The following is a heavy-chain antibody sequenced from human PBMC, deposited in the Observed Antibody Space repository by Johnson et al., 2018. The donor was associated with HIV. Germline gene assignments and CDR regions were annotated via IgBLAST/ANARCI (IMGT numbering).Heavy chain of an antibody. J-gene: IGHJ3*02. V-gene: IGHV3-30*04. D-gene: IGHD2-21*01. CDR2: ISYDGSNK. CDR1: GFTFSSYA. CDR3: ARAVVMFSTASHDAVDI. Sequence: VQLVESGGGVVQPGRSLRLSCAASGFTFSSYAMHWVRQAPGKGLEWVAVISYDGSNKYYADSVKGRFTISRDNSKNTLYLQMNSLRAEDTAEYYCARAVVMFSTASHDAVDICCQGTMVTVSS.